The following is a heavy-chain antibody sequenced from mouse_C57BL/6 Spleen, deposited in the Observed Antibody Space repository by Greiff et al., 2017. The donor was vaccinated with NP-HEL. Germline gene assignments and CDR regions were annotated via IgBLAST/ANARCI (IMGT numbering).Heavy chain of an antibody. V-gene: IGHV5-12*01. CDR2: ISNGGGST. CDR3: ARSYGSSYGYFDY. D-gene: IGHD1-1*01. J-gene: IGHJ2*01. CDR1: GFTFSDYY. Sequence: DVKLVESGGGLVQPGGSLKLSCAASGFTFSDYYMYWVRQTPEKRLEWVAYISNGGGSTYYPDTVKGRFTISRDNAKNTLYLQMSRLKSEDTAMYYCARSYGSSYGYFDYWGQGTTLTVSS.